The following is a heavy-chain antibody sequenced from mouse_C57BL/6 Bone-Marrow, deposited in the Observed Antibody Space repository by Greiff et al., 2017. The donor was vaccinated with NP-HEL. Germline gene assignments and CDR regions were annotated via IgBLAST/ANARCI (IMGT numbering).Heavy chain of an antibody. V-gene: IGHV5-9*01. D-gene: IGHD1-1*01. J-gene: IGHJ1*03. CDR1: GFTFSSYT. CDR2: ISGGGGNT. CDR3: ARQGYGSSNWYFDV. Sequence: EVQVVESGGGLVKPGGSLKLSCAASGFTFSSYTMSWVRQTPEKRLEWVATISGGGGNTYYPDSVKGRFTISRDNAKNTLYLQMSSLRSEDTALYYCARQGYGSSNWYFDVWGTGTTVTVSS.